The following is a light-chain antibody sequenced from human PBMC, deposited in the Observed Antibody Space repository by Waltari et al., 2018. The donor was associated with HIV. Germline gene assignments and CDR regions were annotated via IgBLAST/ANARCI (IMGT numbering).Light chain of an antibody. Sequence: SYELTQPPSVSVSPGQTARITCPGDVLPQQYASWYQQKPGQAPVVVISKDSERPSGIPERFSGSSSGTTVTLTISGVQAEDEADYYCQSADSSGTYAVFGGGTQLTVL. CDR3: QSADSSGTYAV. CDR2: KDS. J-gene: IGLJ7*01. CDR1: VLPQQY. V-gene: IGLV3-25*03.